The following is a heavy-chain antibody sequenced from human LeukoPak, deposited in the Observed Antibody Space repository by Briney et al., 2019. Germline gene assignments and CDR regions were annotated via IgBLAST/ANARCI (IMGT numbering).Heavy chain of an antibody. J-gene: IGHJ4*02. CDR2: ISYDGSNK. Sequence: PGGSLRLSCAASGFTFSSYAMHWVRQAPGKGLEWVAVISYDGSNKYYADSVKGRFTISRDNSKNTLYLQMSSLRAEDTAVYYCALDATIWQKSFDYWGQGTLVTVSS. CDR3: ALDATIWQKSFDY. CDR1: GFTFSSYA. V-gene: IGHV3-30*04. D-gene: IGHD5-12*01.